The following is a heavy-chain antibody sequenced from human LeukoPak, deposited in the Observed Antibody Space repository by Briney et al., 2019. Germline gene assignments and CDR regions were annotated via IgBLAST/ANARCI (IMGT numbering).Heavy chain of an antibody. J-gene: IGHJ4*02. Sequence: SETLSFTCTVSGGSISSYYWSWIRQPAGKGLEWIERIYISGSTNYNPSLKSRVTMSVDTSKNQFSLKLSSVTAADTAVYYCAREQLHCSGGSCYFYFWDYWGQGTLVTVSS. CDR3: AREQLHCSGGSCYFYFWDY. D-gene: IGHD2-15*01. CDR1: GGSISSYY. V-gene: IGHV4-4*07. CDR2: IYISGST.